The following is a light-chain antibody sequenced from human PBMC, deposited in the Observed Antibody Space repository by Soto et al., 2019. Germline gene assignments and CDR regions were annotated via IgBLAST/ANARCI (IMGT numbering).Light chain of an antibody. Sequence: DIQMTQSPSSLSASVGDRVTITCRASQGISNYLAWYQQKPGKVPKLLIYAASTLQSGVPSRFSGSGSETDFTLTISSLQPEDVATYYCQKYNSAPPELTFGGGTKVEIK. CDR1: QGISNY. J-gene: IGKJ4*01. CDR3: QKYNSAPPELT. CDR2: AAS. V-gene: IGKV1-27*01.